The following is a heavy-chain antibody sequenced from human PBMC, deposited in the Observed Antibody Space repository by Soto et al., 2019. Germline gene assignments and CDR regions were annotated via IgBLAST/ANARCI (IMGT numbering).Heavy chain of an antibody. CDR2: IIPIFGTA. J-gene: IGHJ4*02. CDR3: ESGGPAAGLDY. Sequence: SVKVSCKASGGTFSSYAISWVRQAPGQGLEWMGGIIPIFGTANYAQKFQGRVTITADESTSTAYMELSSLRSEDTAVYYCESGGPAAGLDYWGQGTLVTVSS. CDR1: GGTFSSYA. D-gene: IGHD6-13*01. V-gene: IGHV1-69*13.